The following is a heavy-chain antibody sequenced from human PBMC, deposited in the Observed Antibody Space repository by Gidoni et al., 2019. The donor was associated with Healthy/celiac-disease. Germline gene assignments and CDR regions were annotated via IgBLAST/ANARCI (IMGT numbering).Heavy chain of an antibody. CDR1: GGSISSSNW. J-gene: IGHJ6*02. Sequence: QVQLQESGPGLVKPSGTLSLTCAVSGGSISSSNWWSWVRQPPGKLLEWIGEIYHSGSTNYNPSLNSRVTISVDKSKNQFSLNLSSVTAADTAVYYCARDTYYYGMDVWGQGTTVTVSS. CDR2: IYHSGST. CDR3: ARDTYYYGMDV. V-gene: IGHV4-4*02.